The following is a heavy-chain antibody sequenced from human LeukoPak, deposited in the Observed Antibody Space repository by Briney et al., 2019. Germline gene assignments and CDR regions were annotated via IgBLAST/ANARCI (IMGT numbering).Heavy chain of an antibody. CDR2: IKQDGSQR. CDR1: GFTFSDYW. CDR3: Y. J-gene: IGHJ4*02. V-gene: IGHV3-7*01. Sequence: GGSLRLSCTASGFTFSDYWMTWVRQAPGKGPEWVANIKQDGSQRYYVDSVRGRFTISRDNAKNSLFLQMNGLRAEDTAVYFDYWGQGTLVPVSS.